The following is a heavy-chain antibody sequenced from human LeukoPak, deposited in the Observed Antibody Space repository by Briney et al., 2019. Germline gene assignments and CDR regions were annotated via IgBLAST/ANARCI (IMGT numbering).Heavy chain of an antibody. J-gene: IGHJ6*03. CDR1: GFTFSSYG. CDR3: AREIPRNWNYLAYYYYYMDV. Sequence: NPGRSLRLSCAASGFTFSSYGMHWVRQAPGKGLEWVSSISSSSSYIYYADSVKGRFTISRGNAKNSLYLQMNSLRAEDTAVYYCAREIPRNWNYLAYYYYYMDVWGKGTTVTVSS. CDR2: ISSSSSYI. D-gene: IGHD1-7*01. V-gene: IGHV3-21*01.